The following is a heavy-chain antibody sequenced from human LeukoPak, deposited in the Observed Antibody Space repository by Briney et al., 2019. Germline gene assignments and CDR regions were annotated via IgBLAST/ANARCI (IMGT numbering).Heavy chain of an antibody. CDR3: GRRCPFDP. D-gene: IGHD4-17*01. J-gene: IGHJ5*02. Sequence: SGGSLSLSCAASGFTFSDYYMSWIRQAPGKGLERVSHISSSGSTINYDDSVKGRFTISKENAKNSLYLQMNSLRAEDTAVYYCGRRCPFDPGGQGTLVTVSS. CDR1: GFTFSDYY. V-gene: IGHV3-11*01. CDR2: ISSSGSTI.